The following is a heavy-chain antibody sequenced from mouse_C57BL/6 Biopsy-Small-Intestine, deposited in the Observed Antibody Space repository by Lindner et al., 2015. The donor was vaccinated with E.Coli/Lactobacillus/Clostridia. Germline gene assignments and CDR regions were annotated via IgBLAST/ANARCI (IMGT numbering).Heavy chain of an antibody. V-gene: IGHV5-17*01. D-gene: IGHD2-1*01. J-gene: IGHJ4*01. Sequence: VQLQESGGGLVKPGGSLKLSCAASGSTFSDYGMYWVRQAPEKGLEWVAYISSGSSTIYYADTVKGRFTISRDNAKNTLFLQMTSLRSEDTSMYYCAAFYFGKYVGTMDYWGQGTSVTVSS. CDR1: GSTFSDYG. CDR3: AAFYFGKYVGTMDY. CDR2: ISSGSSTI.